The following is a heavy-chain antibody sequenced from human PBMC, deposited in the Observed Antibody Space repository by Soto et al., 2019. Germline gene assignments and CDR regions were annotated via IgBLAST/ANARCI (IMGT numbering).Heavy chain of an antibody. V-gene: IGHV4-61*03. Sequence: SENLSLTCAVSGGSVSSGSYFWTWIRQSPGKGLEWIGYITDVGSTNYNPSLKSRVTISADTTKNHFSLNLRSVTAADTAVYYCARQRVLPAQYFFDYWGQGIPVTVSS. J-gene: IGHJ4*02. CDR1: GGSVSSGSYF. CDR2: ITDVGST. D-gene: IGHD6-25*01. CDR3: ARQRVLPAQYFFDY.